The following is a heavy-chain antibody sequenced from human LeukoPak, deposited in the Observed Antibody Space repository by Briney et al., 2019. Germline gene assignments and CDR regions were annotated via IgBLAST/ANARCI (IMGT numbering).Heavy chain of an antibody. V-gene: IGHV4-34*01. J-gene: IGHJ4*02. CDR3: TRVVSRYYKVDC. Sequence: PSETLSLTCAVYGGSFSAYYWTWIRQPPGKGLEWIGEINHSGSTNYKPSLKSPVTMSVYTSKHQSTLKLTAVTAGDPGPCSSTRVVSRYYKVDCWGRATPV. CDR1: GGSFSAYY. D-gene: IGHD1-26*01. CDR2: INHSGST.